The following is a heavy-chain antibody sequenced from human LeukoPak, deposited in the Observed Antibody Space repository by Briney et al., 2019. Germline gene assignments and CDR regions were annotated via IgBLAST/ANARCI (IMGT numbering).Heavy chain of an antibody. CDR3: ARGSFQKVLGYYMDV. CDR1: GYTFTGYY. J-gene: IGHJ6*03. Sequence: EASVKVSCKASGYTFTGYYMHWVRQAPGQGLEWMGWINPNSGGTNYAQKFQGRVTMTRDTSISTAYMELSRLRSDDTAVYYCARGSFQKVLGYYMDVWGKGTTVTVSS. V-gene: IGHV1-2*02. CDR2: INPNSGGT. D-gene: IGHD7-27*01.